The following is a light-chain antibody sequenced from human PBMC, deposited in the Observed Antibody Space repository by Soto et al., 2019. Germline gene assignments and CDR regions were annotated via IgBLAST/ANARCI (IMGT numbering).Light chain of an antibody. J-gene: IGLJ2*01. V-gene: IGLV1-40*01. CDR3: QSYDSSLSGSVV. CDR1: SSNIGAGYD. Sequence: QSVLTQPPSVSGAPGQRVTISCTGSSSNIGAGYDVHWYQQLPGTAPKLFIYDNNNRPSGVPDRFSGSKSGTSASLATTGLQAEDEADYYCQSYDSSLSGSVVFGGGTQLTVL. CDR2: DNN.